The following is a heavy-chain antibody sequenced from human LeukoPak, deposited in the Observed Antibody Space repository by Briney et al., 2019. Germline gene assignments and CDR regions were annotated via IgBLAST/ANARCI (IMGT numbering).Heavy chain of an antibody. V-gene: IGHV3-30*04. J-gene: IGHJ6*04. CDR3: ATYVDTSIPPCLDV. D-gene: IGHD2-21*02. CDR2: ISYDGSDK. CDR1: GFTFSAYS. Sequence: GGSLRLSCAASGFTFSAYSMHWVRQAPGKGLEWVAIISYDGSDKYYADSVKGRFTVSRDNSKNTLYLQMNSLRADDTAVYYCATYVDTSIPPCLDVWGKGTTVTVSS.